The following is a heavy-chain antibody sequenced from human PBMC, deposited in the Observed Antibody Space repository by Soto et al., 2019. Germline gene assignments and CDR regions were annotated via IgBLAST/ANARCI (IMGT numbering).Heavy chain of an antibody. V-gene: IGHV4-34*01. CDR1: GGSFSGYY. D-gene: IGHD4-17*01. CDR2: INHSGST. CDR3: ATPLTTVTHYYYGMDV. Sequence: SETLSLTCAVYGGSFSGYYWSWIRQPPGKGLKWIGEINHSGSTNYNPSLKSRVTISVDTSKNQFSLKLSSVTAADTAVYYCATPLTTVTHYYYGMDVWGQGTTVTVSS. J-gene: IGHJ6*02.